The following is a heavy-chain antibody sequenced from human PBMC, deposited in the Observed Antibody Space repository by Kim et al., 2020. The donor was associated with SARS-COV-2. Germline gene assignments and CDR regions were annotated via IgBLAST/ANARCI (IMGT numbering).Heavy chain of an antibody. J-gene: IGHJ6*02. CDR2: ISAYNGNT. D-gene: IGHD2-15*01. CDR1: GYTFTSYG. Sequence: ASVKVSCKASGYTFTSYGISWVRQAPGQGLEWMGWISAYNGNTNYAQKLQGRVTMTTDTSTSTAYMELRSLRSDDTAVYYCARSRLTGLGYCSGGSCPGDYYYGMDVWGQGTTVTVSS. V-gene: IGHV1-18*01. CDR3: ARSRLTGLGYCSGGSCPGDYYYGMDV.